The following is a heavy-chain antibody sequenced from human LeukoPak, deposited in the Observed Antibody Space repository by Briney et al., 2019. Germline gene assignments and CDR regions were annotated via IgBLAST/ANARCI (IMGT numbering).Heavy chain of an antibody. J-gene: IGHJ4*02. D-gene: IGHD1-1*01. CDR1: GYTFTSYG. Sequence: ASVKVSCKASGYTFTSYGISWVRQAPGQGLEWMGWISPDSGGTDYAQKFQGRVTMTRDTSISTYYMDLGRLRYDDTAMYFCARVRGTTSAGHLDYWGQGTLVTVSS. CDR2: ISPDSGGT. V-gene: IGHV1-2*02. CDR3: ARVRGTTSAGHLDY.